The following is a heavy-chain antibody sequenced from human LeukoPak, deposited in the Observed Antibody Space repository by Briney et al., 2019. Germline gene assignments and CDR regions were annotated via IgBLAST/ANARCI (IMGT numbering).Heavy chain of an antibody. D-gene: IGHD1-26*01. J-gene: IGHJ4*02. Sequence: ASVKVSCKASGYTFTSYGISWVRQAPGQGLEWVGWISANNGDTDYAQKFQARVTMTTDRSTSTAYMELRSLRSDDTAVYYCARESHVTREDSWGQGTLVIVSS. CDR1: GYTFTSYG. V-gene: IGHV1-18*01. CDR3: ARESHVTREDS. CDR2: ISANNGDT.